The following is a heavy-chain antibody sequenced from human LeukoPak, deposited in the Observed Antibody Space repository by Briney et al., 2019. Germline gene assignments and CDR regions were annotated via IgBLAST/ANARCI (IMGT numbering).Heavy chain of an antibody. CDR2: IYHSGST. CDR1: GYSISSGYY. D-gene: IGHD3-9*01. J-gene: IGHJ3*02. V-gene: IGHV4-38-2*01. CDR3: ARRLGNAFDI. Sequence: SETLSLTCAVSGYSISSGYYWGWIRQPTGKGLEWIGSIYHSGSTYYNPSLTSRVTISVDTSKNQFSLKLSSVSAADTAGCYCARRLGNAFDIWGKGTMVTVSS.